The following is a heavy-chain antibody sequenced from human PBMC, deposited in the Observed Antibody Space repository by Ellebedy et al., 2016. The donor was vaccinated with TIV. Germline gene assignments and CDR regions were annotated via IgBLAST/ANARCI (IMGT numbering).Heavy chain of an antibody. D-gene: IGHD3-10*01. CDR1: GDSVSSDRAA. J-gene: IGHJ5*02. Sequence: SQTLSLTCXISGDSVSSDRAAWNWIRQSPSRGLEWLGRTFYRSKWYYDYAVSVRSRITINPDTSKNQFSLQLNSVTPEDTAVYYCAREGTMIRGIKNWFDPWGQGTLVIVSS. CDR3: AREGTMIRGIKNWFDP. V-gene: IGHV6-1*01. CDR2: TFYRSKWYY.